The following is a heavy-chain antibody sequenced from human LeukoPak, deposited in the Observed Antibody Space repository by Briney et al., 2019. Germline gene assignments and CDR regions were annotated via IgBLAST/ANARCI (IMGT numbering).Heavy chain of an antibody. D-gene: IGHD6-6*01. CDR3: ARETYSSSTPRKNWFDP. Sequence: SVKVSCKASGGTFSSYAISWARQAPGQGLEWMGRIIPILGIANYAQKFQGRVTITADKSTSTAYMELSSLRSEDTAVYYCARETYSSSTPRKNWFDPWGQGTLVTVSS. CDR1: GGTFSSYA. CDR2: IIPILGIA. J-gene: IGHJ5*02. V-gene: IGHV1-69*04.